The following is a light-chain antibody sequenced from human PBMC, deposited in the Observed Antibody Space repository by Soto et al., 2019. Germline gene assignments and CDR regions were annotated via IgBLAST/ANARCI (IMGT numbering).Light chain of an antibody. J-gene: IGKJ1*01. CDR1: QNIDNL. CDR2: DGS. Sequence: DIQMTQSPSTLSASVGDSVTITSRASQNIDNLLAWYQQKPGQAPKVVIFDGSRLETGVPSRFSGSGSGTTFTLTISSLQPDDFATYYCQQYNSYSPTFGPGTKVEI. CDR3: QQYNSYSPT. V-gene: IGKV1-5*01.